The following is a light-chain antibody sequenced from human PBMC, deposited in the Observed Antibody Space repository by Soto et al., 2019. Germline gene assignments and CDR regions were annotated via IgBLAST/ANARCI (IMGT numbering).Light chain of an antibody. J-gene: IGKJ3*01. CDR2: DAF. CDR1: QSVSSY. CDR3: QQYGSSPFT. V-gene: IGKV3-20*01. Sequence: EIVLTQSPATLSLSPGERATLSCRASQSVSSYLAWYQHKPGQAPRLLIYDAFNRATGVPVRFSGSGSGTDFTLTISRLETEDFAVYYCQQYGSSPFTFGPGTKVDIK.